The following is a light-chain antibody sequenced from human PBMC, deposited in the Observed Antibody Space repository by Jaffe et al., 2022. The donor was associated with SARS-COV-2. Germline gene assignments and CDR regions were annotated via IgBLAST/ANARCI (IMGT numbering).Light chain of an antibody. CDR1: QSFSSTY. CDR3: QLSRT. J-gene: IGKJ1*01. CDR2: SAS. V-gene: IGKV3-20*01. Sequence: EIVLTQSPGTLSLSPGERATLSCRASQSFSSTYLTWYQQRPGQAPRLLIYSASSRATGIPDRFTGSGSGTDFTLTISRLEPEDFAVYYCQLSRTFGQGTRVEVK.